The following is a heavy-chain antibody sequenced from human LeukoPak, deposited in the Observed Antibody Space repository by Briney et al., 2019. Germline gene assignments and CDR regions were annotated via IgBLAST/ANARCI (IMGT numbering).Heavy chain of an antibody. CDR3: TRRVPATKWFDP. CDR1: GFTFSDSA. J-gene: IGHJ5*02. Sequence: PGGSLRLSCAASGFTFSDSAMHWVRQAPGKGLEWVGRMRSEANSYATAYAASVKGRFTIPRDDLKNTAYLQMNSLKTEDTAVYYCTRRVPATKWFDPWGQGTLVTVSS. D-gene: IGHD2-2*01. CDR2: MRSEANSYAT. V-gene: IGHV3-73*01.